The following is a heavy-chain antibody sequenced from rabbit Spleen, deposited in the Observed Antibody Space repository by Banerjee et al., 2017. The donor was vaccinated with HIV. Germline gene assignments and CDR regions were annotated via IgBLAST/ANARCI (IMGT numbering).Heavy chain of an antibody. Sequence: QSLEESGGGLVKPGASLTLTCKASGFSFNSGYDMCWVRQAPGEGLEWIACIYAGSSGNTYSATWAKGRFTISRTSSTTVTLQMTSLTAADTATYFCARDPAYASSSGACNSLNLWGPGTLVTVS. J-gene: IGHJ4*01. V-gene: IGHV1S40*01. CDR2: IYAGSSGNT. D-gene: IGHD1-1*01. CDR3: ARDPAYASSSGACNSLNL. CDR1: GFSFNSGYD.